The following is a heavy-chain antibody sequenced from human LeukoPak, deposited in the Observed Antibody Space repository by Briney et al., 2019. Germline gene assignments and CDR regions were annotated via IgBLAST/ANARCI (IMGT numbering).Heavy chain of an antibody. CDR2: ISSSSSYI. V-gene: IGHV3-21*01. Sequence: GGSLRLSCAASGFTFSSYSMNWVRQAPGKGLEWVSSISSSSSYIYYADSVKGRFTISRDNAKNSLYLQMNGLRAEDTAVYYCAREDQDYWGQGTLVTVSS. CDR3: AREDQDY. J-gene: IGHJ4*02. D-gene: IGHD2-2*01. CDR1: GFTFSSYS.